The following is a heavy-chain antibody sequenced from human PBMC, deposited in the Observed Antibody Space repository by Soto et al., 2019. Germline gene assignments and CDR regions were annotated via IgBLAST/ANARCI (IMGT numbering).Heavy chain of an antibody. D-gene: IGHD2-21*02. V-gene: IGHV1-2*02. CDR3: AWQLAYCGGDCYTEPIDY. J-gene: IGHJ4*02. Sequence: QAQLVQSGAEVKKPGASVKVSCKTSGYTFTAYYIHWVRQAPGQGLEWVGWINPKTGDTKYAQKFQGRITMTGDTSITTAYVELGRLRSDDTAVYCCAWQLAYCGGDCYTEPIDYWGQGTLVTVSS. CDR1: GYTFTAYY. CDR2: INPKTGDT.